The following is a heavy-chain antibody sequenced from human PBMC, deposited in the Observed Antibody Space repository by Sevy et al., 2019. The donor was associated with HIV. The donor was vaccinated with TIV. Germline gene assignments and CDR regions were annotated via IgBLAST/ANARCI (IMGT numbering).Heavy chain of an antibody. CDR2: ISGSGGST. J-gene: IGHJ4*02. CDR3: AKGRNSSGWRVFDY. D-gene: IGHD6-19*01. V-gene: IGHV3-23*01. CDR1: GFTFGSYA. Sequence: GGSLRLSCAASGFTFGSYAMSWVRQAPGKGLEWVSAISGSGGSTYYADSVKGRFTISRDNSKNTLYLQMNSLRAEDTDVYYCAKGRNSSGWRVFDYWGQGTLVTVSS.